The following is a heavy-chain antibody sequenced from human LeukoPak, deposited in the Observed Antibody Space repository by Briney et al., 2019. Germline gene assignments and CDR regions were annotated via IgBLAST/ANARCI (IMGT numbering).Heavy chain of an antibody. J-gene: IGHJ4*02. D-gene: IGHD6-13*01. Sequence: GGSLRLSCAASGFTFDDYAMHWVRQAPGKGLEWVSGISWNSGSIGYADSVKGRFTISRDNAKNSLYLQMNSLRAEDTALYYCAKGLGREAAENFDYWGQGTLVTVSS. CDR3: AKGLGREAAENFDY. CDR1: GFTFDDYA. CDR2: ISWNSGSI. V-gene: IGHV3-9*01.